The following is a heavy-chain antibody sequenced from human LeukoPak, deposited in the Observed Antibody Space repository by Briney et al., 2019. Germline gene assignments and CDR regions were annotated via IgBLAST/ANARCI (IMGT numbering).Heavy chain of an antibody. CDR1: GGSVSSGSYY. Sequence: PSETLSLTCTVSGGSVSSGSYYWSWIRPPPGKGLEWIGYIYYSGRTNYNPSLKSRVTISVDTSKNQFSLKLSSVTAADTAVYYCASGYRSGGSCYSGAFDIWGQGTVVTVSS. J-gene: IGHJ3*02. CDR2: IYYSGRT. CDR3: ASGYRSGGSCYSGAFDI. V-gene: IGHV4-61*01. D-gene: IGHD2-15*01.